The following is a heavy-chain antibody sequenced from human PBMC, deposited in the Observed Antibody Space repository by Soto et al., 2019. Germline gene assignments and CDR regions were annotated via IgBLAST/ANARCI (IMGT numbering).Heavy chain of an antibody. J-gene: IGHJ4*02. CDR3: ARARGNYYSY. Sequence: VGSLRLSCAASGFTFISYAISWVRLAPGKGLEWVSTITGSGSGYNTFYTDSVKGRFTISRDNSKNTLYLQMNSLRAEDTAVYYCARARGNYYSYWGQGTLVTVSS. V-gene: IGHV3-23*01. CDR2: ITGSGSGYNT. D-gene: IGHD3-10*01. CDR1: GFTFISYA.